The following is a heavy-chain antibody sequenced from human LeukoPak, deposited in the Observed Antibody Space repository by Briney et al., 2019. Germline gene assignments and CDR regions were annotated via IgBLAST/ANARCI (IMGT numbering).Heavy chain of an antibody. CDR3: ASIARGYSGYDYGFDY. V-gene: IGHV3-23*01. D-gene: IGHD5-12*01. J-gene: IGHJ4*02. CDR2: MSASGVGT. CDR1: GFNFRIYG. Sequence: PGGSLRLSCAVSGFNFRIYGMSWVRQAPGKGLEWVSGMSASGVGTHYADSVKGRFTISRDNSKNTLYLQMNSLRAEDTAVYYCASIARGYSGYDYGFDYWGQGTLVTVSS.